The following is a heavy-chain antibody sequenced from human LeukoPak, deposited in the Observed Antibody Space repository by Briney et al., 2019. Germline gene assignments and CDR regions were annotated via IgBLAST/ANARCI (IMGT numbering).Heavy chain of an antibody. Sequence: GGSLRLSCAASGFIFSNYAMSWVRQAPGKGLQWVSAFSGSGGSTYYADSVKGRFTISRDNSRNTLYLQMNSLRAEDTALYYCARAGLYNWNYEGTAYFDYWGQGTLVTVSS. D-gene: IGHD1-7*01. CDR3: ARAGLYNWNYEGTAYFDY. CDR1: GFIFSNYA. CDR2: FSGSGGST. V-gene: IGHV3-23*01. J-gene: IGHJ4*02.